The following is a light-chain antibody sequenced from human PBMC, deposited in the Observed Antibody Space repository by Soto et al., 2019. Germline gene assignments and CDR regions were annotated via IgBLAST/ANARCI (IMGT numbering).Light chain of an antibody. CDR3: QQHNHWPPRYT. Sequence: EIVMTQSPATLSVSPGERATLSCRASQSVSSNLAWYQQKPGQAPRLLIYGASTRATGIPARFSGGGSGTAFTLTISSLQSEDFVVSYCQQHNHWPPRYTFGQGTKLEIK. V-gene: IGKV3-15*01. J-gene: IGKJ2*01. CDR1: QSVSSN. CDR2: GAS.